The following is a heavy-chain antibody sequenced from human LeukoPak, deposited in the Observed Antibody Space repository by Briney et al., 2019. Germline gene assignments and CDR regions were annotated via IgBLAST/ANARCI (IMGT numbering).Heavy chain of an antibody. V-gene: IGHV4-38-2*02. J-gene: IGHJ5*02. CDR3: ARGVRYCSSTSCRINWFDP. CDR2: IYYGGST. Sequence: SETLSLTCTVSGYSISSSYYWGWIRQPPGKGLEWIGSIYYGGSTYYNPSLKSRVTISVDTSKNQFSLKLSSVTAADTAVYYCARGVRYCSSTSCRINWFDPWGQGTLVTVSS. D-gene: IGHD2-2*01. CDR1: GYSISSSYY.